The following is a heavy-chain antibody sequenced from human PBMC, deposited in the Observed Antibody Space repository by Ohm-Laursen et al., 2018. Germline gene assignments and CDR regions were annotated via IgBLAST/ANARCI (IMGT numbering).Heavy chain of an antibody. V-gene: IGHV4-59*01. Sequence: PGTLSLTCTVSGGSISSYFWTWIRQPPGKGLEWIGNIYYSGSTTYNPSLKSRVTISVDTSKNQFSLKLSSVTSADTAVYYCARGSYYNVIWGQGTLVTVSS. J-gene: IGHJ4*02. CDR2: IYYSGST. CDR1: GGSISSYF. CDR3: ARGSYYNVI. D-gene: IGHD3-10*01.